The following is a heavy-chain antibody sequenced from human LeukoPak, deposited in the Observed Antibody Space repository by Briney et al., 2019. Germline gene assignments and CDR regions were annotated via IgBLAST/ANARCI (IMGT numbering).Heavy chain of an antibody. D-gene: IGHD6-13*01. CDR2: ISWNSGSI. V-gene: IGHV3-9*01. CDR1: GFTFDDYA. Sequence: GRSLRLSCAASGFTFDDYAMHWVRQAPGKGLEWVSGISWNSGSIGYADSVKGRFTISRDNAKNSLYLQMNSLRAEDTAVYYCARGGMYSSSWIDYWGQGTLVTVSS. J-gene: IGHJ4*02. CDR3: ARGGMYSSSWIDY.